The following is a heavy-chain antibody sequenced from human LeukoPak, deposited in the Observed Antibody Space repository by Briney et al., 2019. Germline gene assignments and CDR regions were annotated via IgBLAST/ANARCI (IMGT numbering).Heavy chain of an antibody. D-gene: IGHD2-15*01. CDR1: GFTFSDYY. CDR2: ITASGDRT. Sequence: GGSLRLSCAASGFTFSDYYMSWVRQAPGKGLEWVSGITASGDRTFYGDSVRGRFTMSRDNSKNTVYLQMNSLRVDDTAVYYCARRDIVVVVSASDYWGQGTLVTVSS. J-gene: IGHJ4*02. V-gene: IGHV3-23*01. CDR3: ARRDIVVVVSASDY.